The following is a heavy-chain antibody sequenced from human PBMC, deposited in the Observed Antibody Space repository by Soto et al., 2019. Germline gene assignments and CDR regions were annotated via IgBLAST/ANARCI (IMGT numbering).Heavy chain of an antibody. Sequence: ASVKVSCPASGYTFTSYGISWVRQAPGQGLEWMGWISAYNGNTNYAQKLQGRVTMTTDTSTSTAYMELSSLRSEDTAVYYCARSEWLRSEGYYYYGMDVWGQGTTVTVSS. D-gene: IGHD5-12*01. CDR1: GYTFTSYG. CDR2: ISAYNGNT. CDR3: ARSEWLRSEGYYYYGMDV. J-gene: IGHJ6*02. V-gene: IGHV1-18*04.